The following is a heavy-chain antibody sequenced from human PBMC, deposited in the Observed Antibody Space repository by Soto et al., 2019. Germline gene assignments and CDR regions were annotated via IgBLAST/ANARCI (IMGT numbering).Heavy chain of an antibody. Sequence: RVRQKKGKGLEWVSAISGSGGSTYYADSVKGRFTISRDNSKNTLYLQMNSLRAEDTAVYYCAKDVDRIVAYAFDIWGQGTMVSV. CDR2: ISGSGGST. CDR3: AKDVDRIVAYAFDI. V-gene: IGHV3-23*01. J-gene: IGHJ3*02. D-gene: IGHD5-12*01.